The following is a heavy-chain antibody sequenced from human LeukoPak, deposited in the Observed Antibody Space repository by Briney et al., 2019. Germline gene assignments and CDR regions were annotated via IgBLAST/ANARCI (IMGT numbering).Heavy chain of an antibody. Sequence: SETLSLTCTVSGGSIGSYYWSWIRQPPGKGLEWIGYIYYSGSTNYNPSLKSRVTISVDTSKNQFSLKLSSVTAADTAVYYCARVDGYSSSWYVDYWGQGTLATVSS. V-gene: IGHV4-59*01. J-gene: IGHJ4*02. CDR1: GGSIGSYY. D-gene: IGHD6-13*01. CDR2: IYYSGST. CDR3: ARVDGYSSSWYVDY.